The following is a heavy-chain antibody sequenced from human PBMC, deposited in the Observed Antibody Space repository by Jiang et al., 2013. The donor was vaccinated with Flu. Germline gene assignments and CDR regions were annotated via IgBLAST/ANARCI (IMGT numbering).Heavy chain of an antibody. V-gene: IGHV5-51*01. CDR2: IFPADSDT. CDR1: GYSFSRYW. J-gene: IGHJ3*02. Sequence: GAEVKKPGESLKISCKGSGYSFSRYWIGWVRQMPGKGLEWLGIIFPADSDTRYSPSFQGQVTISADKSINTAYLQWSSLRASDNAMYYCASRVLGAAGAFDIWGQGTKVTVSS. D-gene: IGHD2-8*02. CDR3: ASRVLGAAGAFDI.